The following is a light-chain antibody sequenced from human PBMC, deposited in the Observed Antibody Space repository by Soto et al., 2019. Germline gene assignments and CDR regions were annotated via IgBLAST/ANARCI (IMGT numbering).Light chain of an antibody. CDR3: QQYNNLPYT. V-gene: IGKV1-33*01. Sequence: DIQMTQSPSSLSASLGDRVTITCQASQAISKYLHWYHQRPGKAPILVIYDASNLEAGAPSRFSGAGSRTSFTLTISNLQPEDIGTYFCQQYNNLPYTFGQGTKRDIK. J-gene: IGKJ2*01. CDR2: DAS. CDR1: QAISKY.